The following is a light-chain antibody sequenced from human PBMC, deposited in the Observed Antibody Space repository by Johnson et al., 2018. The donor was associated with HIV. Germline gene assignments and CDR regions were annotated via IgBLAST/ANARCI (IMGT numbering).Light chain of an antibody. Sequence: QSVLTQPPSVSAAPGQKVTISCSGSSSNIANKYVSWYQHLPGTAPTLLIYENTRRPSGIPDRFSGSKSGTSATLGITGLQTGDEADYYCGTWDSSLSAYYVFGTGTKVTVL. CDR2: ENT. V-gene: IGLV1-51*02. CDR1: SSNIANKY. J-gene: IGLJ1*01. CDR3: GTWDSSLSAYYV.